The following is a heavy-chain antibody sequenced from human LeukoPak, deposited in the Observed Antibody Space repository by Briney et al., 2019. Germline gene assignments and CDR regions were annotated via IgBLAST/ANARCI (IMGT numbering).Heavy chain of an antibody. CDR1: GYTFTGCY. Sequence: GASVKVSCKASGYTFTGCYMHWVRQAPGQGLEWMGWINPNSGGTNYAQKFQGRVTMTRDTSISAAYMELSRLRSDDTAVYYCARGLRYCSSTSCLNWFDPWGQGTLVTVSS. D-gene: IGHD2-2*01. J-gene: IGHJ5*02. V-gene: IGHV1-2*02. CDR3: ARGLRYCSSTSCLNWFDP. CDR2: INPNSGGT.